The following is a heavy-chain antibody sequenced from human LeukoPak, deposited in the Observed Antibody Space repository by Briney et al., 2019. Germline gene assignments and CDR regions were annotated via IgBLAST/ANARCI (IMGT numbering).Heavy chain of an antibody. J-gene: IGHJ3*02. CDR2: IYSGGST. D-gene: IGHD3-22*01. CDR1: GFIVSSNY. V-gene: IGHV3-53*01. CDR3: AKDPHYYDSSGLATDAFDI. Sequence: GGSLRLSCAASGFIVSSNYMSWVRQAPGKGLEWVSVIYSGGSTYYADSVKGRFTISRDNSKNTLYLQMNSLRAEDTAVYYCAKDPHYYDSSGLATDAFDIWGQGTMVTVSS.